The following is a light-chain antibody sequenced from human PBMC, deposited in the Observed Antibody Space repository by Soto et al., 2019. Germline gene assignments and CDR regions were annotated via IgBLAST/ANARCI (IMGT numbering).Light chain of an antibody. CDR2: DVS. Sequence: QSVLTQPRSVSGSPGQSVTISCTGTSSDVGSYNYVSWYQQHPGKAPKLMIYDVSKRPSGVPDRFSGSKSDNTASLTISGLQAEDEADYFCCSYAGSYTRWVFGGGTKLTVL. CDR1: SSDVGSYNY. V-gene: IGLV2-11*01. J-gene: IGLJ3*02. CDR3: CSYAGSYTRWV.